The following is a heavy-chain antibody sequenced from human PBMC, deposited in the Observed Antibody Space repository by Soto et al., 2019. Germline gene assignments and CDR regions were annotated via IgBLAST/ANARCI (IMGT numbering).Heavy chain of an antibody. D-gene: IGHD3-3*01. V-gene: IGHV4-31*03. CDR3: ARGWTDYDFWSGYHYYYGMDV. Sequence: PSETLSLTCTFSCGSISSGGYYWSWIRQHPGKGLEWIGYIYYSGSTYYNPSLKSRVTISVDTSKNQFSLKLSSVTAADTAVYYCARGWTDYDFWSGYHYYYGMDVWGQGTTVTVSS. CDR2: IYYSGST. J-gene: IGHJ6*02. CDR1: CGSISSGGYY.